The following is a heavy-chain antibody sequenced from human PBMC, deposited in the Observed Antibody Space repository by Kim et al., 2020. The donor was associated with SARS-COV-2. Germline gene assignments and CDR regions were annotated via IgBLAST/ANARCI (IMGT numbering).Heavy chain of an antibody. Sequence: SETLSLTCTVSGGSISSYYWSWIRQPPGKGLEWIGYIYYSGSTNYNPSLKSRVTISVDTSKNQFSLKLSSVTAADTAVYYCARDGWSCSGGSCYSGAFDIWGQGTMVTVSS. V-gene: IGHV4-59*01. D-gene: IGHD2-15*01. CDR3: ARDGWSCSGGSCYSGAFDI. CDR1: GGSISSYY. J-gene: IGHJ3*02. CDR2: IYYSGST.